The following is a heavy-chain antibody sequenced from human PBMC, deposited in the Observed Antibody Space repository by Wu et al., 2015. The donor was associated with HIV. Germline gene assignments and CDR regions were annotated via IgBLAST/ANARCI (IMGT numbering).Heavy chain of an antibody. CDR1: GGTFSSYA. Sequence: QVQLVQSGAEVKKPGSSVKVSCKASGGTFSSYAISWVRQAPGQGLEWMGGIIPIFGTANYAQKFQGRVTITADESTSTAYMELSSLRSEDTAVYYCARGMADTAMVTGNYYYYYMDVWGKGTTVTVSS. D-gene: IGHD5-18*01. J-gene: IGHJ6*03. CDR3: ARGMADTAMVTGNYYYYYMDV. CDR2: IIPIFGTA. V-gene: IGHV1-69*12.